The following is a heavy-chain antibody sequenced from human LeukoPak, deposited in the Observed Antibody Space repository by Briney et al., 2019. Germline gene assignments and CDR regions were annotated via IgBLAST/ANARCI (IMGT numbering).Heavy chain of an antibody. CDR2: FYYSGIT. CDR1: GGSISSGGYY. Sequence: SQTLSLICTVSGGSISSGGYYWSWIRQHPGRGLEGIGYFYYSGITYYNPSLKSRVNISVDTSKNQFSLKLSSVTAADTAVYYCARESRVVVPAAIDYWGQGTLVTVSS. D-gene: IGHD2-2*01. CDR3: ARESRVVVPAAIDY. J-gene: IGHJ4*02. V-gene: IGHV4-31*03.